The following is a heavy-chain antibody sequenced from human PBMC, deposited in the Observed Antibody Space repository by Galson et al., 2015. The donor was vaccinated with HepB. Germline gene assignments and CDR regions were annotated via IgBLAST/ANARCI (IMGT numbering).Heavy chain of an antibody. J-gene: IGHJ4*02. CDR3: ARVIVTWAPGAPDY. CDR1: GFTLSSYS. CDR2: ISSSSTYI. Sequence: SLRLPCAASGFTLSSYSMNRVPQAPGKGLEWVSSISSSSTYIYYADSVKGRFTISRDDAKNSLYLQTNSLRAEDTAVYYCARVIVTWAPGAPDYWGRGARVTVSS. D-gene: IGHD2-21*01. V-gene: IGHV3-21*01.